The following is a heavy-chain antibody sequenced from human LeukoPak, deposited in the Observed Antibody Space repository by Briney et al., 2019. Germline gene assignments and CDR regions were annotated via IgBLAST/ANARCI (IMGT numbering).Heavy chain of an antibody. J-gene: IGHJ4*02. Sequence: PGGSLRLSCAAPGFTFSDYYMSWIRQAPGKGLEWVAYITSRGDDIYYAESVKGRVTISRDNAKNALFLRMSSLRVADTATYYCASDIVATSGDFWGQGTLVSVSS. V-gene: IGHV3-11*01. CDR3: ASDIVATSGDF. D-gene: IGHD5-12*01. CDR2: ITSRGDDI. CDR1: GFTFSDYY.